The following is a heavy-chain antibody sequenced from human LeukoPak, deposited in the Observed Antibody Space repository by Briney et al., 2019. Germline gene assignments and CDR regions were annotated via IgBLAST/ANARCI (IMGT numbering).Heavy chain of an antibody. Sequence: PSETLSLTCAVYGGSSSGYYWSWIPQPPGKGRGWIGEINHSGSTNYNPSLKSRVTISVDTSKSQFSLKLSSVTAADTAVYYCGRDTLVGYFSYYYMDVWGKGTTVTVSS. D-gene: IGHD2-15*01. CDR2: INHSGST. V-gene: IGHV4-34*01. CDR3: GRDTLVGYFSYYYMDV. CDR1: GGSSSGYY. J-gene: IGHJ6*03.